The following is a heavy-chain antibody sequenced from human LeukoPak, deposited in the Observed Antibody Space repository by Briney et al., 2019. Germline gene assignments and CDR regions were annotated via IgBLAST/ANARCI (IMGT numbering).Heavy chain of an antibody. CDR1: NYSISSGYY. CDR2: INHSGST. Sequence: KPSETLSLTCTVSNYSISSGYYWSWIRQPPGKGLEWIGEINHSGSTNYNPSLKSRVTISVDTSKNQFSLKLSSVTAADTAVYYCARHPSSGWYPTVWGQGTMVTVSS. CDR3: ARHPSSGWYPTV. V-gene: IGHV4-38-2*02. D-gene: IGHD6-19*01. J-gene: IGHJ3*01.